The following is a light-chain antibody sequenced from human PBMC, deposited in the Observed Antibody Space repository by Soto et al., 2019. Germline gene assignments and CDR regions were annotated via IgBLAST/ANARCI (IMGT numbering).Light chain of an antibody. V-gene: IGKV4-1*01. CDR2: WAS. Sequence: DIVMTQSPDSLAVSLGERATINCKSSQSVLYSSNNKNYLAWFQQKPGQPPKLFMYWASTRESGVPDRFSGSGSGTDFTLTISSLQAEDVAVYYCQQYYNTPYTFGQGTKLEIK. CDR1: QSVLYSSNNKNY. CDR3: QQYYNTPYT. J-gene: IGKJ2*01.